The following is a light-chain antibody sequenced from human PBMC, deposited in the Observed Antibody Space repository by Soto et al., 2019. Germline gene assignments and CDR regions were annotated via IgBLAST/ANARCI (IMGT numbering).Light chain of an antibody. Sequence: QSVLTQPASVSGAPGQRVTISCTGSSSNIGAGYDVHWYQQLPGTAPKLLIYGNSNRPSGVPDRFSGSKSGTSASLAITGLQAEDEADYYCQAYDSSLSGGVFVGGTTLTVL. CDR1: SSNIGAGYD. J-gene: IGLJ3*02. CDR2: GNS. V-gene: IGLV1-40*01. CDR3: QAYDSSLSGGV.